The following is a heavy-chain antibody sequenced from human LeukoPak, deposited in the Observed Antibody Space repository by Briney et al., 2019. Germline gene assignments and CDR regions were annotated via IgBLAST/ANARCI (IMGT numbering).Heavy chain of an antibody. D-gene: IGHD6-19*01. Sequence: GGSLRLSCAPSAFIFSYYWMSWVRQAPGKGLEWVANINQDGSEKRYVDSAKGRFTISRDNAENLLYLQMNNLRAEDTAVYHCAREGGSGWYSGWFDPWGQGTLVTVSS. J-gene: IGHJ5*02. CDR1: AFIFSYYW. CDR3: AREGGSGWYSGWFDP. CDR2: INQDGSEK. V-gene: IGHV3-7*03.